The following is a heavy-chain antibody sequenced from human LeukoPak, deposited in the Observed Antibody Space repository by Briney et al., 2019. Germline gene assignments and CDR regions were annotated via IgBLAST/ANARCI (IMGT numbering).Heavy chain of an antibody. J-gene: IGHJ6*03. CDR1: GGSISNYY. CDR3: ARGRTGTLTAYYYYYMDV. D-gene: IGHD1-14*01. Sequence: PSGTLSLTCTVPGGSISNYYWSWGRQPAGKGLEWIGRIYTSGSTNYSPSLKSRVTMSIDTSKNQFSLKLSSVTAADTAVYYCARGRTGTLTAYYYYYMDVWGKGTTVTVSS. CDR2: IYTSGST. V-gene: IGHV4-4*07.